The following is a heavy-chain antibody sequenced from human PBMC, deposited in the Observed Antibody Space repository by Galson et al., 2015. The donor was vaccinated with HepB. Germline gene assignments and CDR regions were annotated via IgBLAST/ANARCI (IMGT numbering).Heavy chain of an antibody. CDR3: ARGLRGNYYHYAMDV. Sequence: SLRLSCAASGFTFSSYWMSWVRQAPGKGLDWVVNIKQDGNEKYYGDSVKGRFTISRDNAKNSLYLQMNNLRGEDTTVYYCARGLRGNYYHYAMDVWGQGTTVTVSS. V-gene: IGHV3-7*03. CDR2: IKQDGNEK. D-gene: IGHD3-10*01. CDR1: GFTFSSYW. J-gene: IGHJ6*02.